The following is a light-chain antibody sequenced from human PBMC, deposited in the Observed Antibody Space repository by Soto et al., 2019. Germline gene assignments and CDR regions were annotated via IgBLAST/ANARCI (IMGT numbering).Light chain of an antibody. J-gene: IGKJ4*01. CDR1: QSVSSSY. CDR2: GSS. Sequence: EIVLTQSPGTLSLSPGERATLSCRASQSVSSSYLAWYQQKPGQAPRLLIYGSSSSATGSPDRFSGSGSRTDFTLTISRLEPEDFAVYYCQQYDNSPLTFGGGTKVEIK. V-gene: IGKV3-20*01. CDR3: QQYDNSPLT.